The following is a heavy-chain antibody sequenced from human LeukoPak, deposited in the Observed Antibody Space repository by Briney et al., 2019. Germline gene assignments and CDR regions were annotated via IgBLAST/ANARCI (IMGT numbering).Heavy chain of an antibody. V-gene: IGHV4-34*01. D-gene: IGHD6-19*01. J-gene: IGHJ6*02. Sequence: PSETLSLTCAVYGGSFSGYYWSWIRQPPGKGLEWIGEINHSGSTNYNPSLKSRVTISGDTSKNQFSLKLSSVTAADTAVYYCARGRGSGWYWAGMDVWGQGTTVTVSS. CDR3: ARGRGSGWYWAGMDV. CDR2: INHSGST. CDR1: GGSFSGYY.